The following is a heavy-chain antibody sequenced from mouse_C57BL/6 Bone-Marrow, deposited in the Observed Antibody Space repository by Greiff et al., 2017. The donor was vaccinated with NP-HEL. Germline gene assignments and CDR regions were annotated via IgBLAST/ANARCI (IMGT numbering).Heavy chain of an antibody. CDR2: IYTRDGST. J-gene: IGHJ3*01. CDR3: ARNGYDGFAY. CDR1: GYTFTSYD. Sequence: QVQLQQSGPELVKPGASVKLSCKASGYTFTSYDINWVKQRPGQGLEWIGWIYTRDGSTKYNEKFKGKATSTVDTSSSTAYMELHSLTSENSAVYFCARNGYDGFAYWGQGTLVTVSA. D-gene: IGHD2-2*01. V-gene: IGHV1-85*01.